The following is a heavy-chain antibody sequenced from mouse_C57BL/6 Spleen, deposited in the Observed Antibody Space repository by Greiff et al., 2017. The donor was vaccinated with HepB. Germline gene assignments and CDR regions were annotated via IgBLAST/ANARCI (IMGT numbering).Heavy chain of an antibody. V-gene: IGHV1-50*01. J-gene: IGHJ3*01. CDR2: IDPSDSYT. CDR1: GYTFTSYW. Sequence: QVQLQQPGAELVKPGASVKLSCKASGYTFTSYWMQWVKQRPGQGLEWIGEIDPSDSYTNYNQKFKGKATLTVDTSSSTAYMQLSSLTSEYSAVYYCARRGPYSNSFAYWGQGTLVTVSA. CDR3: ARRGPYSNSFAY. D-gene: IGHD2-5*01.